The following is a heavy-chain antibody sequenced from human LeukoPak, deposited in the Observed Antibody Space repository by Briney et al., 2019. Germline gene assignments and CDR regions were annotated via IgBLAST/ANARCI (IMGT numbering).Heavy chain of an antibody. J-gene: IGHJ4*02. CDR3: ARVGDAYYGSGSYFDY. CDR1: GYTFTIYD. V-gene: IGHV1-8*03. D-gene: IGHD3-10*01. CDR2: MNPNSGNT. Sequence: ASVTVSFTSSGYTFTIYDINWVRQAPGQGLGWMGWMNPNSGNTGYAQKFQGRVTITRNTSISTAYMELSSLRSEDTAVYYCARVGDAYYGSGSYFDYWGQGTLVTVSS.